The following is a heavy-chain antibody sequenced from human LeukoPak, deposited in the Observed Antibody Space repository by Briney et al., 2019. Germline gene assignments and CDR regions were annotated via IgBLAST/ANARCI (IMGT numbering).Heavy chain of an antibody. D-gene: IGHD3-16*02. Sequence: GSLRLSCAASGFTFSSYSMNWVRQAPGKGLEWVANIKQDGSEKYYVDSVKGRFTISRDNAKNSLYLQMNSLRAEDTAVYYCARDSIFGGGELSLWGQGTLVTVSS. CDR1: GFTFSSYS. V-gene: IGHV3-7*01. CDR3: ARDSIFGGGELSL. CDR2: IKQDGSEK. J-gene: IGHJ4*02.